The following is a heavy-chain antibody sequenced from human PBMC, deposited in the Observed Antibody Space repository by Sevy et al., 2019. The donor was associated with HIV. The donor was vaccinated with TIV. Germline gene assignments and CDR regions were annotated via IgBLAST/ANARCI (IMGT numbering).Heavy chain of an antibody. CDR3: ARGEPWSGYYYFDY. J-gene: IGHJ4*02. D-gene: IGHD3-3*01. CDR2: IWYDGSNK. CDR1: GFTFSSYG. Sequence: GGSLRLSRAASGFTFSSYGMHWVRQAPGKGLEWVAVIWYDGSNKYYADSVKGRFTISRDNSKNTLYLQMNSLRAEDTAVYYCARGEPWSGYYYFDYWGQGTLVTVSS. V-gene: IGHV3-33*01.